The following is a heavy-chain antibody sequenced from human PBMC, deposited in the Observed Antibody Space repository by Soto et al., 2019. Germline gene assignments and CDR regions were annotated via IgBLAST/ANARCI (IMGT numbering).Heavy chain of an antibody. V-gene: IGHV4-34*01. CDR1: GGSFSGYY. D-gene: IGHD2-2*01. CDR2: INHSGST. J-gene: IGHJ4*02. Sequence: QVQLQQWGAGLLKPSETLSLTCAVYGGSFSGYYWSWIRQPPGKGLEWIGEINHSGSTNYSPSLKSRVTISVGTAKSQVSLNLSSVTAADAAADSCARASCSRTSCRPNFDSSGPGTLVTVGS. CDR3: ARASCSRTSCRPNFDS.